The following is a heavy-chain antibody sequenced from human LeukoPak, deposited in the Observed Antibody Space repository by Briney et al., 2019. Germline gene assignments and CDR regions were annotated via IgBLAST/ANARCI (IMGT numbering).Heavy chain of an antibody. CDR2: IYYSGST. Sequence: SSETLSLTCTVSGGSISSSSYYWGWIRQPPGKGLEWIGSIYYSGSTYYNPSLKSRVTISVDTSKNQFSLKLSSVTAADTAVYYCARQGLGGYDYGYYYCYMDVWGKGTTVTISS. D-gene: IGHD5-12*01. CDR1: GGSISSSSYY. J-gene: IGHJ6*03. CDR3: ARQGLGGYDYGYYYCYMDV. V-gene: IGHV4-39*01.